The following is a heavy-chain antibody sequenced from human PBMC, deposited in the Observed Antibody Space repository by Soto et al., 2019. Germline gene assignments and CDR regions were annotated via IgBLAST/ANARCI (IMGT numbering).Heavy chain of an antibody. CDR3: ARDRNYDAFDY. D-gene: IGHD1-7*01. CDR2: IDPNSGVT. Sequence: EASVKVSCKASGYTFTDYYIHWVRQAPGQGLEWMGWIDPNSGVTKYGQKFQGRVTMTRDTSISTAYMELTRLTSDDTAIFSCARDRNYDAFDYWGQGTLVTVSS. CDR1: GYTFTDYY. V-gene: IGHV1-2*02. J-gene: IGHJ4*02.